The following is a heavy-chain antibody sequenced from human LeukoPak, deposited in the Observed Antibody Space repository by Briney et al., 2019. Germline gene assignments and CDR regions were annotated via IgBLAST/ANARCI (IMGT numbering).Heavy chain of an antibody. CDR2: IYSGGST. CDR3: ASPYYYDSLNAFDI. CDR1: GFTVSSNY. D-gene: IGHD3-22*01. J-gene: IGHJ3*02. V-gene: IGHV3-53*01. Sequence: PGGSLRLSCAASGFTVSSNYMSWVRQAPGKGLEWVAVIYSGGSTYYADSVKGRFTISRDNSKNTLYLQMNSLRAEDTAVYYCASPYYYDSLNAFDIWGQGTMVTVSS.